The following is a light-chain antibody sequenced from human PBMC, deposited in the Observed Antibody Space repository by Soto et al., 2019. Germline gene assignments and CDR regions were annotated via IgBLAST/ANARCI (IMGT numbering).Light chain of an antibody. J-gene: IGKJ1*01. Sequence: DIHMTQSPSTLSASVGDRVTITCRASQSISSWLAWYQQKPGKAPKLLIYDASSLESGVPSRFSGSGSGTEFTLTISSLQPEDFATYYCQQYYSYPPTFGQGTKVDIK. CDR3: QQYYSYPPT. V-gene: IGKV1-5*01. CDR1: QSISSW. CDR2: DAS.